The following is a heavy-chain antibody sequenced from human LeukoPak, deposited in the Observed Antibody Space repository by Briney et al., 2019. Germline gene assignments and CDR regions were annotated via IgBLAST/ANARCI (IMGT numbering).Heavy chain of an antibody. CDR3: ARFRIAVADAYYYYYMDV. CDR1: GGSFSGYY. V-gene: IGHV4-34*01. D-gene: IGHD6-19*01. Sequence: SETLSLTCAVSGGSFSGYYWSWIRQPPGKGLEWIGEINHSGSTNYNPSLKNGVTISVETSKNQFSLKLSSVTAADTAVYYCARFRIAVADAYYYYYMDVWGKGTTVTVSS. CDR2: INHSGST. J-gene: IGHJ6*03.